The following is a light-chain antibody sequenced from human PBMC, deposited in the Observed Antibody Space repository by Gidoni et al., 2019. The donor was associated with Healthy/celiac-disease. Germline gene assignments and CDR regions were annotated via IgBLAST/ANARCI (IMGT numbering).Light chain of an antibody. J-gene: IGKJ1*01. CDR1: QSISGY. Sequence: DIQMTQSPSSLSASVGDRVTITCRASQSISGYLNWYQQKPGKAPKLLIYAASSLQSGVPSRISGSGSGTDFTLTISSLQPEEFATYYCQQSYSTLVTFGQGTKVEIK. CDR3: QQSYSTLVT. CDR2: AAS. V-gene: IGKV1-39*01.